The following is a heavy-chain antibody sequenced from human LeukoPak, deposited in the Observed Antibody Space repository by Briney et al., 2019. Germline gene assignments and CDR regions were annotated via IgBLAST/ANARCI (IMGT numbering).Heavy chain of an antibody. Sequence: ASVKVSCKVSGYTLTDLSMHWVRQAPGKGLEWMGGFDPEDGETIYAQKFQGRVTMTEDTSTDTAYMELSSLRSEDTAVYYCATPGIAAASANYYYMDVWGKGTTVTVSS. J-gene: IGHJ6*03. CDR2: FDPEDGET. V-gene: IGHV1-24*01. D-gene: IGHD6-13*01. CDR3: ATPGIAAASANYYYMDV. CDR1: GYTLTDLS.